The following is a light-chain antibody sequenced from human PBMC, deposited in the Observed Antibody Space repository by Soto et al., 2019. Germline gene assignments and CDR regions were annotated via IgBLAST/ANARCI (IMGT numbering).Light chain of an antibody. CDR1: SGSIASNY. J-gene: IGLJ7*01. CDR3: QSYDSSNRGV. Sequence: NFMLTQPHSVSESPGKTVTISCTRSSGSIASNYVQWFQQRPGTSPTTVIYEDNRRPSGVPDRFSGSIDSSSNSASLTISGLKTEDEADYYCQSYDSSNRGVFGGGTQLTVL. CDR2: EDN. V-gene: IGLV6-57*01.